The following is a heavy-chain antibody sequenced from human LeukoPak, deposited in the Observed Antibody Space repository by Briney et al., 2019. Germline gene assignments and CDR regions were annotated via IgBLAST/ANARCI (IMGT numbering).Heavy chain of an antibody. D-gene: IGHD5-12*01. CDR2: ISGSGGST. J-gene: IGHJ6*03. CDR1: GFTFSSYA. V-gene: IGHV3-23*01. Sequence: GGSLRLSCAASGFTFSSYAMSWIRQAPGKGLEWVSAISGSGGSTYYADSVKGRFTISRDNSKNTLYLQMNSLRAEDTAVYYCAKSGYSGYDDGYYYYYYMDVWGKGTTVTVSS. CDR3: AKSGYSGYDDGYYYYYYMDV.